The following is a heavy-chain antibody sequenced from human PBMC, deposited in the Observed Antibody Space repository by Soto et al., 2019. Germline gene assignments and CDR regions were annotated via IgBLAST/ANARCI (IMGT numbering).Heavy chain of an antibody. D-gene: IGHD3-10*01. Sequence: PSETLSLTCTVSGGSICNYYWSWIRQPPGKGLEGIGYFYYTGITNYNPSLKSRTSMSVGTSKHQFSLKLSSVTAADTAVYYCARHVVNALSFGERVHQIDYWGHGTLVTVSS. V-gene: IGHV4-59*08. CDR2: FYYTGIT. CDR3: ARHVVNALSFGERVHQIDY. J-gene: IGHJ4*01. CDR1: GGSICNYY.